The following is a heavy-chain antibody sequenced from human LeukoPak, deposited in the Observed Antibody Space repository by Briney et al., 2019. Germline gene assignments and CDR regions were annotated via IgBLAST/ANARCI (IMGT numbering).Heavy chain of an antibody. V-gene: IGHV3-11*06. J-gene: IGHJ4*02. CDR3: ARGIFTGGTYYGY. D-gene: IGHD1-26*01. CDR1: GFTFSDYY. Sequence: GGSLRLSCAASGFTFSDYYMSWIRQAPGKGLEWVSYISSSSSYTNYADSVKGRFTISRDNAKNSLYLQMNSLRAEDTAVYYCARGIFTGGTYYGYWGQGTLVTVSS. CDR2: ISSSSSYT.